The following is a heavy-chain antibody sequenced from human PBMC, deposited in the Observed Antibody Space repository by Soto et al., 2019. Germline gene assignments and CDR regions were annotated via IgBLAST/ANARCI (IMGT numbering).Heavy chain of an antibody. CDR3: ARGTGTAAAYYYYYLVV. CDR2: IKPSGGST. J-gene: IGHJ6*03. CDR1: GYTFPSYY. D-gene: IGHD6-13*01. V-gene: IGHV1-46*03. Sequence: QVQLVQSGAEVTKPGASVKVSCKASGYTFPSYYMHWVRQAPGQGLEWMGMIKPSGGSTDYAQKFQGRVTMTRDTSTSTVYMALSSLRSEDTAVYYCARGTGTAAAYYYYYLVVWGQGTTVTVSS.